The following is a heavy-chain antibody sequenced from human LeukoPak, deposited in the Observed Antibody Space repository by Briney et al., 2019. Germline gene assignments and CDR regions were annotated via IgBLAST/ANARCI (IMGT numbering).Heavy chain of an antibody. J-gene: IGHJ4*02. V-gene: IGHV4-59*08. Sequence: PSETLSLTCTVSGGSISSYYWNWIRQHPGKGLEWIGYIYYSGSSYYNPSLKSRVTISVDTSKNQFSLKLSSVTAADTAVYYCARYYDSSGYCPRYFDYWGQGTLVTVSS. CDR2: IYYSGSS. D-gene: IGHD3-22*01. CDR1: GGSISSYY. CDR3: ARYYDSSGYCPRYFDY.